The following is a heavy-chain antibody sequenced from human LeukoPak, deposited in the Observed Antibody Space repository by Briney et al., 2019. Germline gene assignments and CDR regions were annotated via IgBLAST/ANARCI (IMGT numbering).Heavy chain of an antibody. J-gene: IGHJ3*02. D-gene: IGHD2-2*01. CDR1: GFTFSSYS. CDR2: ISSSSSYI. V-gene: IGHV3-21*01. CDR3: ARAASCSSTSCYPGDFDI. Sequence: KPGGSLRLSCAASGFTFSSYSMNWVRQAPGKGLEWVSSISSSSSYIYYADAVKGRFTISRDNAKNSLYLQMNRLRAEDTAVYYSARAASCSSTSCYPGDFDIWGQGTMVTVSS.